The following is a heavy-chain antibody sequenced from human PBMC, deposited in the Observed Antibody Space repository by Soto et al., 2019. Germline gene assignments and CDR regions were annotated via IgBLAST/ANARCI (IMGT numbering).Heavy chain of an antibody. D-gene: IGHD3-3*01. J-gene: IGHJ6*02. CDR1: GFTFNNYA. CDR3: ARDRGCLEWFGAMDV. CDR2: ISYDGTNK. V-gene: IGHV3-30-3*01. Sequence: QVQLVESGGGVVQPGRSLRLSCAASGFTFNNYAMHWVRQAPGKGLEWVAVISYDGTNKHYADSVKGRFTISRDNSKNTLYLQMNRLRYDDTAVYYCARDRGCLEWFGAMDVWGQGTTVTVSS.